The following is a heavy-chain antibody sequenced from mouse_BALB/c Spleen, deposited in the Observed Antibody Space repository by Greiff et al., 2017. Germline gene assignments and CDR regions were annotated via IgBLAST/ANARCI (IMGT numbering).Heavy chain of an antibody. CDR1: GFTFSDYY. Sequence: EVQRVESGGGLVKPGGSLKLSCAASGFTFSDYYMYWVRQTPEKRLEWVATISDGGSYTYYPDSVKGRFTISRDNAKNNLYLQMSSLKSEDTAMYYCARGAVVAPYAMDYWGQGTSVTVSS. CDR2: ISDGGSYT. CDR3: ARGAVVAPYAMDY. V-gene: IGHV5-4*02. J-gene: IGHJ4*01. D-gene: IGHD1-1*01.